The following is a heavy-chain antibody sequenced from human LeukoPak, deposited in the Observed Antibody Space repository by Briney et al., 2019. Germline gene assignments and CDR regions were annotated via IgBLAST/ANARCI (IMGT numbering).Heavy chain of an antibody. Sequence: PETLSLTCAVYGGSFSGYYWSWIRQPPGKGLEWIGEINHSGSTNYNPSLKSRVTISVDTSKNQFSLKLSSVTAADTAVYYCARERVPRGAAAGTRWFDHWGQGTLVTVSS. V-gene: IGHV4-34*01. J-gene: IGHJ5*02. CDR1: GGSFSGYY. D-gene: IGHD6-13*01. CDR2: INHSGST. CDR3: ARERVPRGAAAGTRWFDH.